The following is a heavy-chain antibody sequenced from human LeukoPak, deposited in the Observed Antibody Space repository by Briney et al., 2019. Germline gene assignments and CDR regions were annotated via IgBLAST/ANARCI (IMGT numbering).Heavy chain of an antibody. Sequence: GGSLTLTCGASGFLFSNYFISWVRQAQGKGLEWVANIRQDGSEKYYVDSVKGRFTISRDNAKNSLYLQMNSLRAEDTAVYYCARDDSTGYLYLDSWGQGILVTVSS. CDR3: ARDDSTGYLYLDS. D-gene: IGHD3-22*01. CDR2: IRQDGSEK. V-gene: IGHV3-7*04. J-gene: IGHJ4*02. CDR1: GFLFSNYF.